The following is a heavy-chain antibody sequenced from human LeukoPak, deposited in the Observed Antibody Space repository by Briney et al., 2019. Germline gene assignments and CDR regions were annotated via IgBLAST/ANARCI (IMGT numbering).Heavy chain of an antibody. D-gene: IGHD2-21*01. CDR2: IHNSGST. CDR1: GGSITSDY. V-gene: IGHV4-59*08. CDR3: ARQRISLFDY. J-gene: IGHJ4*02. Sequence: SETLSLTCTVSGGSITSDYWSWIRQPPGKGLEWIGKIHNSGSTNYTPSLKSRVTMSLDTSKNQSSLKLSSVTAADTAVYYCARQRISLFDYWGQGTLVTVSS.